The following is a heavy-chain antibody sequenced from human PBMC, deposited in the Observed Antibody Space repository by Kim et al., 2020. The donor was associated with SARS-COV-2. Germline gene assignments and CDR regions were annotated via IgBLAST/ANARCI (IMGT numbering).Heavy chain of an antibody. V-gene: IGHV3-30*04. CDR3: ASGGAGYFDY. CDR1: GFTFSSYA. Sequence: GGSLRLSCAASGFTFSSYAMHWVRQAPGKGLEWVAVISYDGSNKYYADSVKGRFTISRDNSKNTLYLQMNSLRAEDTAAYYCASGGAGYFDYWGQGTLVTVSS. D-gene: IGHD3-9*01. CDR2: ISYDGSNK. J-gene: IGHJ4*02.